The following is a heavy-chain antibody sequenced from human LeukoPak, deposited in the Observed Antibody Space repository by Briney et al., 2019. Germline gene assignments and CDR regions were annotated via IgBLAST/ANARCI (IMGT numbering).Heavy chain of an antibody. CDR2: IYHSGTT. D-gene: IGHD4-11*01. CDR3: ARAVDYRNYFDY. CDR1: GDSMTRGGYY. J-gene: IGHJ4*02. V-gene: IGHV4-31*03. Sequence: SETLSLTCTVSGDSMTRGGYYWSWVRQHPGKGLEWIGYIYHSGTTFYNPSLEGRAAISVDTSQNQFSLKLTSVTAADTAVYYCARAVDYRNYFDYWGQGTLVTVSS.